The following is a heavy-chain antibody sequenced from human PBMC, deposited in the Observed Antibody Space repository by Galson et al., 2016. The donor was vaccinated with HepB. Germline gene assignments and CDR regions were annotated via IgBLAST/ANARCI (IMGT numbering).Heavy chain of an antibody. CDR1: GFTFSRNG. J-gene: IGHJ4*02. CDR3: AKDFGSSGYYQLFEY. V-gene: IGHV3-30*18. CDR2: ISYDGSNK. D-gene: IGHD3-22*01. Sequence: SLRLSCAASGFTFSRNGMHWVRQAPGKGLEWVAIISYDGSNKYYTDSVKGRSTVSRDNSKNTVFLQLNSLRAEDTAVYYCAKDFGSSGYYQLFEYWGQGTLVAVSS.